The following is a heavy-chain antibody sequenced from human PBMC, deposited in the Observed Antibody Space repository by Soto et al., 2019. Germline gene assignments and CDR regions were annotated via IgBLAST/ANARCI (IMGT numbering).Heavy chain of an antibody. V-gene: IGHV1-69*02. CDR3: ARGGLDIVVVVAATDDYMDV. D-gene: IGHD2-15*01. CDR2: IIPILGIA. J-gene: IGHJ6*03. Sequence: QVQLVQSGAEVKKPGSSVKVSCKASGGTFSSYTISWVRQAPGQGLEWMGRIIPILGIANYAQKFQGRVTSTADKSTSTAYMELSSLRSEDTAVYYCARGGLDIVVVVAATDDYMDVWGKGTTVTVSS. CDR1: GGTFSSYT.